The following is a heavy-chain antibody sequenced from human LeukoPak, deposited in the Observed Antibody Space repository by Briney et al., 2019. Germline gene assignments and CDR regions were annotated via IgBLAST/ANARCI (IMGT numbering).Heavy chain of an antibody. CDR1: GFSFSSNY. V-gene: IGHV3-53*01. J-gene: IGHJ3*02. Sequence: PGGSLRLSCAASGFSFSSNYMSWVRQAPGKGLEWVSLIYSGGRTYYADSVKGRFTISRDNSKNTLYLQMNSLRAEDTAVYYCARHHSSSWTGYAFDIWGQGTMVTVSS. CDR3: ARHHSSSWTGYAFDI. D-gene: IGHD6-13*01. CDR2: IYSGGRT.